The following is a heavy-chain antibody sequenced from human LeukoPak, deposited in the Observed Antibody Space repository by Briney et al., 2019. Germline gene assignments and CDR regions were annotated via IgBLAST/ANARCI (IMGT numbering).Heavy chain of an antibody. V-gene: IGHV4-39*07. Sequence: SETLSLTCTVSGGSISSSSYYWGWIRQPPGKGLEWIGSIYYSGSTYYNPSLKSRVTISVDTSKNQFSLKLCSVTAADTAVYYCAREDYGPGSVVYWFDPWGQGTLVTVSS. D-gene: IGHD4/OR15-4a*01. CDR1: GGSISSSSYY. CDR3: AREDYGPGSVVYWFDP. CDR2: IYYSGST. J-gene: IGHJ5*02.